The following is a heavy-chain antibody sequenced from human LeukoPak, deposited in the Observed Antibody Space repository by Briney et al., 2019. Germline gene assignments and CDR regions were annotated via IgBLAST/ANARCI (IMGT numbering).Heavy chain of an antibody. Sequence: GESLKISCKGSGYSFTSYWIGWVRQMPGKGLEWMGIIYPGDSDTRYSPSFQGQVTISADKSISTAYLQWSSLKASDTAMYYCARRKHSTYYDFWSGSAVAFDIWGQGTMVTVSS. CDR2: IYPGDSDT. CDR1: GYSFTSYW. D-gene: IGHD3-3*01. V-gene: IGHV5-51*01. CDR3: ARRKHSTYYDFWSGSAVAFDI. J-gene: IGHJ3*02.